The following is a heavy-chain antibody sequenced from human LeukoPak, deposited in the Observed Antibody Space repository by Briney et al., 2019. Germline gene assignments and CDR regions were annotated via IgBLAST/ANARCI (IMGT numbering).Heavy chain of an antibody. Sequence: GGSLRLSCAASGVTFSVYSMNWVRQAPGKGLEWVSSISSSSSYIYYADSVKGRFTISRDNAKNSLYLQMNSLRAEDTAVYYCARGVETVEQWLVDYWGQGTLVTVSS. CDR2: ISSSSSYI. V-gene: IGHV3-21*01. CDR3: ARGVETVEQWLVDY. J-gene: IGHJ4*02. CDR1: GVTFSVYS. D-gene: IGHD6-19*01.